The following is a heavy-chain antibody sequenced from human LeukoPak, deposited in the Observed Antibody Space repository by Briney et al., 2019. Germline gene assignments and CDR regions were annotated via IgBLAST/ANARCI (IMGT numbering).Heavy chain of an antibody. J-gene: IGHJ6*03. CDR1: GFTFSSYG. CDR3: ARHPGDFTGIVKYYYMDV. CDR2: ISYDGSNK. D-gene: IGHD1-26*01. Sequence: GGSLRLSCAASGFTFSSYGMHWVRQAPGKGLEWVSIISYDGSNKYYTDSVKGRFTISRDNSKTTLFLQMNSLRAEDTAVYYCARHPGDFTGIVKYYYMDVWGKGTTVTVSS. V-gene: IGHV3-30*03.